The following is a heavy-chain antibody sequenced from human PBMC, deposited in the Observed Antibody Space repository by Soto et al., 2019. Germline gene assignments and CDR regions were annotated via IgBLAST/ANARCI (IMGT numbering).Heavy chain of an antibody. CDR3: AGYNWNYYFDP. CDR1: GGSVRDGSYY. D-gene: IGHD1-7*01. V-gene: IGHV4-61*01. J-gene: IGHJ5*02. Sequence: PSETLSLTCTVSGGSVRDGSYYWAWLRQPPGKGVEWIGHIYHSGSTIYNPSLQSRVTISIDTSKNEFSMNLNSMTAADTAVYYGAGYNWNYYFDPWGQGTMVTVS. CDR2: IYHSGST.